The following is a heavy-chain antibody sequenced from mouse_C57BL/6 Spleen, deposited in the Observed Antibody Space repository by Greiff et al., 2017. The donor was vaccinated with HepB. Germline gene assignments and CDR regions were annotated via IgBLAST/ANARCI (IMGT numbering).Heavy chain of an antibody. CDR3: ARRGFDY. CDR2: IYPGDGDT. CDR1: GYAFSSYW. Sequence: VQLQQPGAELVKPGASVKISCKASGYAFSSYWMNWVKPRPGKGLEWIGQIYPGDGDTNYNGKFKGKATLTADKSSSTAYMQLSSLTSEDSAVYFCARRGFDYWGQGTTLTVSS. V-gene: IGHV1-80*01. J-gene: IGHJ2*01.